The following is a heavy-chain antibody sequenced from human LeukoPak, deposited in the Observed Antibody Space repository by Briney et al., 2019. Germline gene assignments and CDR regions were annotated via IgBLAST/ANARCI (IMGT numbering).Heavy chain of an antibody. J-gene: IGHJ3*02. Sequence: PGRSLRLSCAASGFTFDDYAMHWVRHAPGKGLEWVSGISWNSGSIGYADSVKGRFTISRDNAKNSLYLQMNSLGAEDMALYYCAKGDSTHAFGIWGQGTMVTVSS. CDR2: ISWNSGSI. D-gene: IGHD3-22*01. CDR3: AKGDSTHAFGI. V-gene: IGHV3-9*03. CDR1: GFTFDDYA.